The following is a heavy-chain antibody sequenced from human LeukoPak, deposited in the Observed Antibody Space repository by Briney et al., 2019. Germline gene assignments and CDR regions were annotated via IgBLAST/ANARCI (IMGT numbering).Heavy chain of an antibody. Sequence: SETLSLTCTVSGGAVNSGGYYWNWIRQHPGRGLEWIGYISNSGSTYYNPSLKGRLFMSVDTSKNHFSLKLSSVTAADTAVYYCARLRQYYYDSSGYYDYWGQGTLVTVSS. CDR2: ISNSGST. J-gene: IGHJ4*02. CDR3: ARLRQYYYDSSGYYDY. D-gene: IGHD3-22*01. CDR1: GGAVNSGGYY. V-gene: IGHV4-31*03.